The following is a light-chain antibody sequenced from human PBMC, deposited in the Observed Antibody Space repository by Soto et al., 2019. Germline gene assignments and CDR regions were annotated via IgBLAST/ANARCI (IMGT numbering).Light chain of an antibody. CDR3: SSSTRSSTLGYV. V-gene: IGLV2-14*03. CDR2: DVS. Sequence: QSVLTQPASVSGSPGQSITISCTGTSSDIGSYNYVSWYQQHPGKAPKLMIYDVSNRPSGVSNRFSGSKSGNTASLIISGLQAEDEADSYCSSSTRSSTLGYVFGTGTKVTVL. CDR1: SSDIGSYNY. J-gene: IGLJ1*01.